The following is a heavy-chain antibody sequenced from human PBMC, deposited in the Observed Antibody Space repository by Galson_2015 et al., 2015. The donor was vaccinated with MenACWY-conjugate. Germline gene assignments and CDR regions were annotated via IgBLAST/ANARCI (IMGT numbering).Heavy chain of an antibody. V-gene: IGHV3-20*01. D-gene: IGHD6-19*01. J-gene: IGHJ3*02. Sequence: SLRLSCAGSGFTFDDHGMYWARQAPGKGLEWVSSINWNGDRTGYADSVKGRFTISRDNAKNSLYLQMNNLRAEDTAFYHCARGVEQWLVRPSTHFDIWGQGTLLTVSS. CDR3: ARGVEQWLVRPSTHFDI. CDR2: INWNGDRT. CDR1: GFTFDDHG.